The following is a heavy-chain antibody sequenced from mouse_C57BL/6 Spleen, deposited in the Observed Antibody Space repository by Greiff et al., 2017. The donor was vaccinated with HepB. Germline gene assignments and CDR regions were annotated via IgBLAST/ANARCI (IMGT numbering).Heavy chain of an antibody. CDR3: AREGKTAQAPGFAY. D-gene: IGHD3-2*02. CDR1: GFSLTSYG. Sequence: QVQLQQSGPGLVQPSQSLSITCTVSGFSLTSYGVHWVRQSPGKGLEWLGVIWSGGSTDYNAAFISRLSISKDNSTSQVFFKMNRLPADDTAIYYCAREGKTAQAPGFAYWGQGTLVTVSA. J-gene: IGHJ3*01. CDR2: IWSGGST. V-gene: IGHV2-2*01.